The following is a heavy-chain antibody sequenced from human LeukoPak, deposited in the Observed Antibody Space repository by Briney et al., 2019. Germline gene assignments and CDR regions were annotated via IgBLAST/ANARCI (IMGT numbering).Heavy chain of an antibody. CDR2: IYSGGST. J-gene: IGHJ4*02. CDR3: ARGAGTDYDILTGYYKDPVYFDY. Sequence: QSGGSLRLSCAASGFTVSSNYMSWVRQAPGKGLEWVSVIYSGGSTYYADSVKGRSTISRDNAKNSLYLQMNSLRAEDTAVYYCARGAGTDYDILTGYYKDPVYFDYWGQGTLVTVSS. CDR1: GFTVSSNY. D-gene: IGHD3-9*01. V-gene: IGHV3-53*01.